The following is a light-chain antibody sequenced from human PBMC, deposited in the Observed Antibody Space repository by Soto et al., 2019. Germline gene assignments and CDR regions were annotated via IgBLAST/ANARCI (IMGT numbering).Light chain of an antibody. CDR3: QQYNSYSRRT. Sequence: DIQMTQSPSTLSASVGDRVTITCRASQSISSWLAWYQQKPGKAPKLLIYKASSLESGVPSRFSGSGSGTEFTLTSSSLQPDDFATYYCQQYNSYSRRTFGQGTKVEIK. V-gene: IGKV1-5*03. CDR1: QSISSW. J-gene: IGKJ1*01. CDR2: KAS.